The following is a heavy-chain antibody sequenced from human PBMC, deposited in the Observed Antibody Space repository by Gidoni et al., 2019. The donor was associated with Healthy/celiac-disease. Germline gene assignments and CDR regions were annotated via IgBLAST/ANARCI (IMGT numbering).Heavy chain of an antibody. Sequence: QLQLQESGPGLVKPSETLSLTCTVSGGSISSSSYYWGWLRQPPGKGLEWIGSIYYSGSTYYNPSLKSRVTISVDTSKNQFSLKLSSVTAADTAVYYCARDRYSGYDSEPFDYWGQGTLVTVSS. D-gene: IGHD5-12*01. J-gene: IGHJ4*02. CDR3: ARDRYSGYDSEPFDY. CDR2: IYYSGST. CDR1: GGSISSSSYY. V-gene: IGHV4-39*07.